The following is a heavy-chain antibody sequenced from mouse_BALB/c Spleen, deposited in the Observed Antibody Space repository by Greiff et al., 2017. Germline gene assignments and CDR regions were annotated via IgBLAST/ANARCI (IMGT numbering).Heavy chain of an antibody. D-gene: IGHD2-1*01. V-gene: IGHV1-20*01. J-gene: IGHJ2*01. Sequence: EVQLQQSGPELVKPGVSVKISCRASVYPFPAYFMNWVRRSHGKSLEWIGGIIPYNGDTFYNQKFKGKATLTVDKSSSTAHMELLSLTSEDSAVYYCGKEDGNYGGYYFDYWGQGTTLTVSS. CDR3: GKEDGNYGGYYFDY. CDR1: VYPFPAYF. CDR2: IIPYNGDT.